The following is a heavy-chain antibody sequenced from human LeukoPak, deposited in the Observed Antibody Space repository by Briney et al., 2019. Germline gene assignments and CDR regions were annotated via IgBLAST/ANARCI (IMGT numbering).Heavy chain of an antibody. J-gene: IGHJ5*02. V-gene: IGHV4-39*01. Sequence: PSETLSLTCTVSGGSISSGGSYWGWIRQPPGKGLEWIGNIYYTGSTYYNPSLKSRVTISVDTSKNQFSLKLSSVTAADTAVYYCAMALYCTNGVCYNPKWFDPWGQGTLVTVSS. D-gene: IGHD2-8*01. CDR3: AMALYCTNGVCYNPKWFDP. CDR1: GGSISSGGSY. CDR2: IYYTGST.